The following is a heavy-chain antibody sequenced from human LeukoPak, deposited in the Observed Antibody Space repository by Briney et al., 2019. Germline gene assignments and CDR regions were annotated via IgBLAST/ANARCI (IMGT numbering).Heavy chain of an antibody. CDR2: ISGSGGST. D-gene: IGHD3-10*01. V-gene: IGHV3-23*01. Sequence: GGSLRLSCAASGFTFSSYAMSWVRQAPGKGLEWVSAISGSGGSTYYADSVKGRFTISRDNSKNTLYLQMNSLRAEDTAVYYCAKDQSSYYGSGSYYNDWFDPWGQGTLVTVSS. CDR1: GFTFSSYA. J-gene: IGHJ5*02. CDR3: AKDQSSYYGSGSYYNDWFDP.